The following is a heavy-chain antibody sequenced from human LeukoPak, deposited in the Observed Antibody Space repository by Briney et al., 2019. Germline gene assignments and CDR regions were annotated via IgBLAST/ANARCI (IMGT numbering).Heavy chain of an antibody. J-gene: IGHJ4*02. V-gene: IGHV4-59*08. CDR3: ARHSSGSGGAFQY. Sequence: SETLSLTCTVSGGSISSYYWSWIRQPPGKGLEWIGYMDDSGSTNYNPSLTSQVTISEDTSKNQLSLKLGSVTAADTAVYYCARHSSGSGGAFQYWGQGTPVTVSS. D-gene: IGHD6-19*01. CDR2: MDDSGST. CDR1: GGSISSYY.